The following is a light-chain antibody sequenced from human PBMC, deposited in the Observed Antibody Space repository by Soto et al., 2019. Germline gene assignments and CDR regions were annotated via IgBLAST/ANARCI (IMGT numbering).Light chain of an antibody. J-gene: IGKJ1*01. V-gene: IGKV3-11*01. CDR1: QPISSY. CDR2: DAS. Sequence: DIVLTQSPATLSLSPGERATLSCRASQPISSYLAWYQHKPGQAPRLLISDASDRATGIPARFSGSGSGTDFTLTISSLEPEDFAVYYCQQRSNWPPAFGQGTKVDIK. CDR3: QQRSNWPPA.